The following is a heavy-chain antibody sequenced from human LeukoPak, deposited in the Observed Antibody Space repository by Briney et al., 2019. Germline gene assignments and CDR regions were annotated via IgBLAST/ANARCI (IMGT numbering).Heavy chain of an antibody. Sequence: SETLSLTCTVSGGSISSSSYYWSWIRQPPGKGLEWIGEINHSGSTNYNPSLKSRVTISVDTSKNQFSLKLSSVTAADTAVYYCARKPYYFDYWGQGTLATVSS. J-gene: IGHJ4*02. CDR3: ARKPYYFDY. V-gene: IGHV4-39*07. CDR2: INHSGST. CDR1: GGSISSSSYY.